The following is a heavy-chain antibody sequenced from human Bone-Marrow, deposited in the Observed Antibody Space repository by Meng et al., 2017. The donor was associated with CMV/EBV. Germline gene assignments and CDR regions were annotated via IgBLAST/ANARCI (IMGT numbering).Heavy chain of an antibody. CDR1: GFTFSGSA. CDR3: TRQQYQLLSTRNWFDP. V-gene: IGHV3-73*01. D-gene: IGHD2-2*01. J-gene: IGHJ5*02. Sequence: GESLKISCAASGFTFSGSAMHWVRQASGKGLEWVGRIRSKANSYATAYAASVKGRFTISRDDSKNTAYLQMNSLNTEDTAVYYCTRQQYQLLSTRNWFDPWGQGTLVTVSS. CDR2: IRSKANSYAT.